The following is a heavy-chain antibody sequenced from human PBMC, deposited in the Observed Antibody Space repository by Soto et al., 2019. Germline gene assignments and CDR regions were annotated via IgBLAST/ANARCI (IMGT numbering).Heavy chain of an antibody. CDR2: INHSGST. D-gene: IGHD5-18*01. CDR1: GGSFSGYY. J-gene: IGHJ5*02. CDR3: AKDSGYNYGYFRWFDP. V-gene: IGHV4-34*01. Sequence: SETLSLTCAVYGGSFSGYYWTWIRQPPGTGLEWIGEINHSGSTNYNPSLKSRVTISVDTSKNQFSLKLTSVTAADTAFYYCAKDSGYNYGYFRWFDPWGQGTLVTVSS.